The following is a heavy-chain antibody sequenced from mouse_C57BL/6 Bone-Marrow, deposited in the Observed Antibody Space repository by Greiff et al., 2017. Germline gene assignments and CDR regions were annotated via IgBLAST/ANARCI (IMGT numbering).Heavy chain of an antibody. CDR2: INPNYGTT. J-gene: IGHJ4*01. Sequence: EVKLQQSGPELVKPGASVKISCKASGYSFTDYNMNWVKQSNGKSLEWIGVINPNYGTTSYKQKFKGKATLTVDPSSSTAYMQLNSLTSEDSAVYYCARGYEYDYAMDYGGQGTSVTDSA. V-gene: IGHV1-39*01. CDR1: GYSFTDYN. D-gene: IGHD2-4*01. CDR3: ARGYEYDYAMDY.